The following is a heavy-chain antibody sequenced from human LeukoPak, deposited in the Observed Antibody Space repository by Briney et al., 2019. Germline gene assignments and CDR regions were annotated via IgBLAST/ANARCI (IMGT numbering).Heavy chain of an antibody. V-gene: IGHV1-69*01. CDR3: ARVGYDFWSGYSNNWFDP. CDR1: GGTFSSYA. Sequence: GSSVKVSCKASGGTFSSYAISWVRQAPGQGLEWMGGIIPIFGTANYAQKFQGRVTITADESTSTAYMELSSPRSEDTAVYYCARVGYDFWSGYSNNWFDPWGQGTLVTVSS. CDR2: IIPIFGTA. J-gene: IGHJ5*02. D-gene: IGHD3-3*01.